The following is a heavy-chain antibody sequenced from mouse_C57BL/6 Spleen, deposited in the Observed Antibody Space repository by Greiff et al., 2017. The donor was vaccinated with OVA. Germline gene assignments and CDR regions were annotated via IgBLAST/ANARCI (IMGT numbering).Heavy chain of an antibody. CDR2: ISDGGSYT. CDR1: GFTFSSYA. Sequence: DVKLVESGGGLVKPGGSLKLSCAASGFTFSSYAMSWVRQTPEKGLEWVATISDGGSYTYYPDNVKGRFTISRDNAKNNLYLQMSNLKSEDTAMYCWARGGDAFDYWGQGTTLTVSS. D-gene: IGHD3-3*01. J-gene: IGHJ2*01. CDR3: ARGGDAFDY. V-gene: IGHV5-4*03.